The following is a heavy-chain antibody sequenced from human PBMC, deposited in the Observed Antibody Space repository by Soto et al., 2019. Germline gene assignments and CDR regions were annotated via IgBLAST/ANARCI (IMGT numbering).Heavy chain of an antibody. V-gene: IGHV1-18*01. CDR2: TSTFNGEE. CDR3: ARDLDGSGSYFTDY. J-gene: IGHJ4*02. Sequence: QVQLVQSGAEVKKPGASVKVSCKASGYSFTSTGISWVRQAPGQGPEWMGWTSTFNGEEKYAQKLQGRVTMTTDTSTTTAYMELRSLTSDDTAVYYCARDLDGSGSYFTDYWGQGTLVTVAS. D-gene: IGHD3-10*01. CDR1: GYSFTSTG.